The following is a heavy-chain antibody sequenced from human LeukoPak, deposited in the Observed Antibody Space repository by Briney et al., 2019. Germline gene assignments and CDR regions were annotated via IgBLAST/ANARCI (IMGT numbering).Heavy chain of an antibody. Sequence: GGSLRLSCAASGFTFSSYAMSWVRQAPGKGLEWVSAISGSGGSTYYADSVKGRFTISRDNSKNTLYLQMNGLRAEDTAMYYCARAPQYYYGSGNYYIDCWGQGTLVTVSS. J-gene: IGHJ4*02. CDR1: GFTFSSYA. V-gene: IGHV3-23*01. CDR3: ARAPQYYYGSGNYYIDC. CDR2: ISGSGGST. D-gene: IGHD3-10*01.